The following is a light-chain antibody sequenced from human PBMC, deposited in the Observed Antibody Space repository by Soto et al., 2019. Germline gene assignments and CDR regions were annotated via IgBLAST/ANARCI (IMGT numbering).Light chain of an antibody. Sequence: EIVLTQSPATRSLSPGERATLSCRASQSVSSYLAWYQQKPGQAPRLLIYDASNRATGIPARFSGSGSGTDFTLPISSREPGDFAAYSCQQRSSWPLTFGGGSKVEMK. CDR1: QSVSSY. J-gene: IGKJ4*01. CDR3: QQRSSWPLT. V-gene: IGKV3-11*01. CDR2: DAS.